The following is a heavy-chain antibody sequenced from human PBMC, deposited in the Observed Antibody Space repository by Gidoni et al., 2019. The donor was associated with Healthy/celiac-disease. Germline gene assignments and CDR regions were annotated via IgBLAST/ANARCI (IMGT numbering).Heavy chain of an antibody. V-gene: IGHV3-33*01. CDR2: IWYDGSNK. D-gene: IGHD6-6*01. CDR3: ARGPPLYSSSSEDFDY. CDR1: GFTFRSYG. J-gene: IGHJ4*02. Sequence: QVQLVESGGGVVQPGRSLRLSCAASGFTFRSYGMHWVRQAPGKGLEWVAVIWYDGSNKYYADSVKGRFTISRDNSKNTLYLQMNSLRAEDTAVYYCARGPPLYSSSSEDFDYWGQGTLVTVSS.